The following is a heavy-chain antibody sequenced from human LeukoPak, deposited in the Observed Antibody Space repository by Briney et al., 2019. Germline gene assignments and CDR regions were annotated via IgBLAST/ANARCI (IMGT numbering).Heavy chain of an antibody. Sequence: GSLRLSCAASGFTFSNSPMSWVRQAPGKGLEWVSSISGGGGSPYYADSVKGRFTISRDNSKNTLCLQMNSLRAEDTAVYYCAKAPGYYYYYGMDVWGHGTTVTVSS. V-gene: IGHV3-23*01. CDR2: ISGGGGSP. CDR1: GFTFSNSP. J-gene: IGHJ6*02. CDR3: AKAPGYYYYYGMDV.